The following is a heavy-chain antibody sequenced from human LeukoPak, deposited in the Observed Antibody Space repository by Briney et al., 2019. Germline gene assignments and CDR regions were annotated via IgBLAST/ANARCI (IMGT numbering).Heavy chain of an antibody. CDR1: GGSISSGGYY. CDR3: ARFSSDLAAAGSQVDY. J-gene: IGHJ4*02. Sequence: SQTLSLTCTVSGGSISSGGYYWSWIRQHPGKGLEWIGYIYYSGSTYYNPSLKSRVTISVDTSKNQFSLKPSSVTAADTAVYYCARFSSDLAAAGSQVDYWGQGTLVTVSS. D-gene: IGHD6-13*01. V-gene: IGHV4-31*03. CDR2: IYYSGST.